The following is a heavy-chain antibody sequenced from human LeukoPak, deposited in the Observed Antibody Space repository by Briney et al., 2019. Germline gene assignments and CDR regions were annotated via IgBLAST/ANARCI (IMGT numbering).Heavy chain of an antibody. D-gene: IGHD6-13*01. CDR1: GFTFSDFW. V-gene: IGHV3-7*01. CDR3: ARDRTAPGLYFDL. J-gene: IGHJ4*01. CDR2: INQNGGET. Sequence: PGGSLRLSCAVSGFTFSDFWMNWVRRSPGKGLEWVASINQNGGETSYVDSVKGRFTISRDNPKNSLYLQMSSLRAEDTAVYYCARDRTAPGLYFDLWGQGTLVTVSS.